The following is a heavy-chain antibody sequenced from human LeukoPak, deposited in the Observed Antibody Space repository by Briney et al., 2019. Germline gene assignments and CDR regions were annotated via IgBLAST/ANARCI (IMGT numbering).Heavy chain of an antibody. CDR1: GGSFSGYY. J-gene: IGHJ4*02. CDR3: ARDLWSGYYLIDY. D-gene: IGHD3-3*01. Sequence: SETLSLTCAVYGGSFSGYYWSWIRQPPGKGLEWIGEINHSGSTNYNPSLKSRVTISVDTSKNQFSLKLSSVTAADTAVYYCARDLWSGYYLIDYWGQGTLVTVSS. V-gene: IGHV4-34*01. CDR2: INHSGST.